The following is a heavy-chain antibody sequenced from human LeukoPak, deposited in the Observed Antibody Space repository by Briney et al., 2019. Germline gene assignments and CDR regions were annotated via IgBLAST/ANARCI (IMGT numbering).Heavy chain of an antibody. V-gene: IGHV3-23*01. CDR3: AKGGKWDVTPFDY. Sequence: QTGGSLRLSCAASGFTFTSYSMNWVRQAPGKGLEWVSTISGGGGSTYYADSVKSRFTISRDNSKNTLYLQVNSLRAEDTAVYYCAKGGKWDVTPFDYWGQGTLVTVSS. CDR2: ISGGGGST. D-gene: IGHD1-26*01. J-gene: IGHJ4*02. CDR1: GFTFTSYS.